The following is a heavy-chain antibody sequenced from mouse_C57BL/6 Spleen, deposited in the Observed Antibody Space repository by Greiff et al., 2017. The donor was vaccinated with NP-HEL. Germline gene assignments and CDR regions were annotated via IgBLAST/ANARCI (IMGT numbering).Heavy chain of an antibody. J-gene: IGHJ4*01. CDR2: IRSKSNNYAT. CDR3: VRLDYYSNYVGDYYAMDY. CDR1: GFSFNTYA. V-gene: IGHV10-1*01. D-gene: IGHD2-5*01. Sequence: EVQLVESGGGLVQPKGSLKLSCAASGFSFNTYAMNWVRQAPGKGLEWVARIRSKSNNYATYYADSVKDRFTISRDDSESMLYLQMNNLKTEDTAMYYCVRLDYYSNYVGDYYAMDYWGQGTSVTVSS.